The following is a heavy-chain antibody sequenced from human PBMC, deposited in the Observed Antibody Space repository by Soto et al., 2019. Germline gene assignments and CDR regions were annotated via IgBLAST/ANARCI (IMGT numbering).Heavy chain of an antibody. J-gene: IGHJ3*02. CDR3: AKDYYDQYAFDI. CDR2: ISGSGGST. D-gene: IGHD3-22*01. Sequence: PGGSLRLPCAASGFTFSSYAMSWVRQAPGKGLEWVSAISGSGGSTYYADSVKGRFTISRDNSKNTLYLQMNSLRAEDTAVYYCAKDYYDQYAFDIWGQGTMVTISS. V-gene: IGHV3-23*01. CDR1: GFTFSSYA.